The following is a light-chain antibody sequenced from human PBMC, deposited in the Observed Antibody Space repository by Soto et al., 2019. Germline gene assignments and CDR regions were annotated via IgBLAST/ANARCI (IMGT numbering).Light chain of an antibody. CDR3: QQYNSYWGT. Sequence: DIQMTQSPSTLSASVGDRVTITCRASQRISSWLAWYQQKPGKAPKLLIYDASSLERGVPSRFSGSGSGTEFTLTISSLQPDDFATYYCQQYNSYWGTFGQGTKVDIK. V-gene: IGKV1-5*01. CDR1: QRISSW. J-gene: IGKJ1*01. CDR2: DAS.